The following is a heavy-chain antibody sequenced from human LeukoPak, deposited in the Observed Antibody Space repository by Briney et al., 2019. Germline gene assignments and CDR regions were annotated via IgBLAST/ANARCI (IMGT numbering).Heavy chain of an antibody. Sequence: AGGSLRLSCAASGFTFSSYGMNWVRRAPGKGLEWVSYISSSGSTIYYADSVKGRFTISRDNAKNSLYLQMNSLRAEDTAVYYCARTYYGSGSYHNWFDPWGQGTLVTVSS. CDR3: ARTYYGSGSYHNWFDP. V-gene: IGHV3-48*03. CDR2: ISSSGSTI. J-gene: IGHJ5*02. D-gene: IGHD3-10*01. CDR1: GFTFSSYG.